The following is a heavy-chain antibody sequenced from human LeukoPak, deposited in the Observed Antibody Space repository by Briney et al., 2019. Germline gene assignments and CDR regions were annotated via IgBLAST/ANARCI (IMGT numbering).Heavy chain of an antibody. J-gene: IGHJ6*03. D-gene: IGHD6-19*01. CDR1: GGSISSGSYY. CDR2: IYTSGST. V-gene: IGHV4-61*02. Sequence: PSQTLSLTCTVSGGSISSGSYYWSWIRQPAGKGLEWIGRIYTSGSTNYNPSLKSRVTISVDTSKNQFSLKLSSVTAADTAVYYCATKSHSSGSPLNNYYYMDVWGKGTTVTISS. CDR3: ATKSHSSGSPLNNYYYMDV.